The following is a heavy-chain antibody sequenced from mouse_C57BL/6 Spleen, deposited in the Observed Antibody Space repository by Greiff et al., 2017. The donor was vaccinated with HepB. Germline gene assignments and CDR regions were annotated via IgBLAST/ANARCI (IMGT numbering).Heavy chain of an antibody. CDR1: GFTFSDYY. CDR3: ARGDDYDGYAMDY. J-gene: IGHJ4*01. D-gene: IGHD2-4*01. CDR2: INYDGSST. Sequence: EVQLVESEGGLVQPGSSMKLSCTASGFTFSDYYMAWVRQVPEKGLEWVANINYDGSSTYYLDSLKSRFIISRDNAKNILYLQMSSLKSEDTATYYCARGDDYDGYAMDYWGQGTSVTVSS. V-gene: IGHV5-16*01.